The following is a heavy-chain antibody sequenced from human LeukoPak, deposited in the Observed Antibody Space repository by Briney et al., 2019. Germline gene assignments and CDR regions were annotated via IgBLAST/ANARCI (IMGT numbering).Heavy chain of an antibody. CDR2: INHSGST. Sequence: GSLRLSCAASGFTVSSKYMSWVRQAPGKGLEWIGEINHSGSTNYNPSLKSRVTISVDTSKNQFSLKLSSVTAADTAVYYCARGRIQLWLEYFDYWGQGTLVTVSS. J-gene: IGHJ4*02. V-gene: IGHV4-34*01. D-gene: IGHD5-18*01. CDR3: ARGRIQLWLEYFDY. CDR1: GFTVSSKY.